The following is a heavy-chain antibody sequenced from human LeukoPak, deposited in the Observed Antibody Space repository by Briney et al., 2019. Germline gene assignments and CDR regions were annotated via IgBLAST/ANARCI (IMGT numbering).Heavy chain of an antibody. CDR1: GGTFSSYA. V-gene: IGHV1-69*06. CDR2: IIPIFGTA. J-gene: IGHJ4*02. D-gene: IGHD2-15*01. CDR3: ARGYCSGTSCYSQVYYFDY. Sequence: ASVKDSCKASGGTFSSYAISWVRQAPGQGLEWMGGIIPIFGTANYAQKFQGRVTITADKSTSTAYVELSSLRSEDTAVYYCARGYCSGTSCYSQVYYFDYWGQGTLVTVSS.